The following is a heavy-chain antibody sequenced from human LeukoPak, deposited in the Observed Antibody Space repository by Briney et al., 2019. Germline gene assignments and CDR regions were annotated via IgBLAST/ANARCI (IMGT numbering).Heavy chain of an antibody. D-gene: IGHD3-22*01. CDR2: ISGSGGST. V-gene: IGHV3-23*01. J-gene: IGHJ1*01. CDR3: AKAGVSYYYDSSGYPEYFQH. CDR1: GFTFSSYA. Sequence: GGSLRLSCAASGFTFSSYAMSWVRQAPGKGLEWVSAISGSGGSTYYADSVKGRFTISRDNSKNTLYLQMNSLRAEDTAVYYCAKAGVSYYYDSSGYPEYFQHWGQGTLVTVSS.